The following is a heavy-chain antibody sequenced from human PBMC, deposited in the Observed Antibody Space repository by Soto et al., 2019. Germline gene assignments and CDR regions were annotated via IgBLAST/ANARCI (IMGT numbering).Heavy chain of an antibody. CDR1: GFTFSSYE. CDR3: ARAYYYDSSGPDV. D-gene: IGHD3-22*01. Sequence: GGSLRLSCAASGFTFSSYEMNWVRQAPGKGLEWVSYISSSGSTIYYADSVKGRFTISRGNAKNSLYLQMNSLRAEDTAVYYCARAYYYDSSGPDVWGQGTTVTVSS. V-gene: IGHV3-48*03. CDR2: ISSSGSTI. J-gene: IGHJ6*02.